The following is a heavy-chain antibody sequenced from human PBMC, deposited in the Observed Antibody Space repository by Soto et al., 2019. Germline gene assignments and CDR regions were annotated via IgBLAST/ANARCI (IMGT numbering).Heavy chain of an antibody. J-gene: IGHJ5*02. D-gene: IGHD3-10*01. Sequence: QVQLQESGPGLVKPSETLSLTCTVSGGSISSYYWSWIRQPPGKGLEWIGYIYYSGSTNYNPSLTISVNISVSTSKNQLCRKLSAVTAADTAVYYCARAMVRGVGSFDPWGQGTLVTVSS. V-gene: IGHV4-59*01. CDR3: ARAMVRGVGSFDP. CDR2: IYYSGST. CDR1: GGSISSYY.